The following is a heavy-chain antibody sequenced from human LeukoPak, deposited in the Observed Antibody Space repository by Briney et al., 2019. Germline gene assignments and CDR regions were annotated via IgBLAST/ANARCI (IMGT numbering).Heavy chain of an antibody. V-gene: IGHV1-8*01. CDR1: GYTFTSYD. D-gene: IGHD2-2*02. CDR2: MNPNSGNT. CDR3: ARANVVVPAAINYYYYYYMDV. Sequence: GASVKVSCKASGYTFTSYDINWVRQATGQGLEWMGWMNPNSGNTGYAQKFQGRVTMTRNTSISTAYMELSSLRSEDTAVYYCARANVVVPAAINYYYYYYMDVWGKGTTVTVSS. J-gene: IGHJ6*03.